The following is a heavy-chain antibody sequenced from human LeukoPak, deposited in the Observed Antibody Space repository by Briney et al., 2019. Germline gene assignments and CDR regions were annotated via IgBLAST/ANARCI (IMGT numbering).Heavy chain of an antibody. CDR3: ASCSSTNCY. Sequence: GGSLTLSCAASGFTFSNYWMHWVRQAPGKGLVWVSRINTHGTTITYADSVKGRFTISRDNAKNSPYLQMNSLRAEDTAVYYCASCSSTNCYWGQGTLVTVSS. CDR1: GFTFSNYW. D-gene: IGHD2-2*01. CDR2: INTHGTTI. V-gene: IGHV3-74*01. J-gene: IGHJ4*02.